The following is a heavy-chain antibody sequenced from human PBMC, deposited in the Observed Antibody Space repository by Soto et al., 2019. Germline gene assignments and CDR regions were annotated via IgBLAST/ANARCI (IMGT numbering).Heavy chain of an antibody. D-gene: IGHD1-26*01. CDR3: ARVYGGSYYGPFYFDY. Sequence: PSETLSLTCTVSGGSISSGDYYWSWIRQPPGKGLEWIGYIYYSGSTYYNPSPKSRVTISVDTSKNQFSLKLSSVTAADTAVYYCARVYGGSYYGPFYFDYWGQGTLVTVSS. V-gene: IGHV4-30-4*01. CDR2: IYYSGST. CDR1: GGSISSGDYY. J-gene: IGHJ4*02.